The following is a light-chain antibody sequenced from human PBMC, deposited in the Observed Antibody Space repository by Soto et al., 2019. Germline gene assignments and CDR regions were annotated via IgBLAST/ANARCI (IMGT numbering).Light chain of an antibody. Sequence: ILLTQSPGTLSLSPGERATLSCRVSQSVSSNYLAWYQHKLGQAPRLLIYGASSRATGIPDRFSGSGSGTDFTLTITRLEPEDFAVYYCQQYSNSLSTFGQGTKVDIK. CDR3: QQYSNSLST. CDR2: GAS. V-gene: IGKV3-20*01. J-gene: IGKJ1*01. CDR1: QSVSSNY.